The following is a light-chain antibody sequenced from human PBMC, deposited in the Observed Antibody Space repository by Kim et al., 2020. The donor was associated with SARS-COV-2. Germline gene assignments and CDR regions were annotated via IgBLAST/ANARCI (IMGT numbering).Light chain of an antibody. J-gene: IGKJ2*01. CDR3: QHYNNWPPYT. CDR1: QSVSSN. CDR2: DAS. Sequence: VSPGERATLSCGASQSVSSNLAWYKQKPGQSPKPLIYDASTRATGIPARFSGSGSGTEFTLTISSLQSEDFAVYYCQHYNNWPPYTFGQGTKLEIK. V-gene: IGKV3-15*01.